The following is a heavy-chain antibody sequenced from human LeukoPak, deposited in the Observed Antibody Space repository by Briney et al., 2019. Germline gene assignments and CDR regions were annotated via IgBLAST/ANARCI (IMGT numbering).Heavy chain of an antibody. D-gene: IGHD5-12*01. V-gene: IGHV4-61*02. CDR1: GGSISSGSYY. CDR3: ARHSGVVATMIPDDKVYFDL. CDR2: IYTSGST. J-gene: IGHJ2*01. Sequence: PSETLSLTCTVSGGSISSGSYYWSWIRQPAGKGLEWIGRIYTSGSTNYNPSLKSRVTISVDTSKNQFSLKLSSVTAADTAVYYCARHSGVVATMIPDDKVYFDLWGRGTLVTVSS.